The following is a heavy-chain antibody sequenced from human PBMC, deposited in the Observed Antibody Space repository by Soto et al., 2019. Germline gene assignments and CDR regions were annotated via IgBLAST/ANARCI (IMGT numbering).Heavy chain of an antibody. Sequence: QVQLVQSGAEVKQPGASVKVSCKASGYTFTSYDINWVRQATGQGLEWMGWMNPNSGNTGYAQKFQGRVTMTRNTSINTAYMELSSLRSEDTAVYYCARGAVTYNWFDPWGQGTLVTVSS. V-gene: IGHV1-8*01. CDR3: ARGAVTYNWFDP. CDR2: MNPNSGNT. CDR1: GYTFTSYD. J-gene: IGHJ5*02. D-gene: IGHD4-4*01.